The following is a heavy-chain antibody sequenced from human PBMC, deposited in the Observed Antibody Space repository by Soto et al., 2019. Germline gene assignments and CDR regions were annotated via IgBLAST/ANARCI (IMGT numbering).Heavy chain of an antibody. CDR3: AGDDRTSSGWRLPCFDN. V-gene: IGHV3-48*03. CDR2: ISSSGSTI. J-gene: IGHJ4*02. CDR1: GFTLTSYE. Sequence: PGGSLRPSCAPSGFTLTSYEMNWVRQAAGKGLEWVSYISSSGSTIYYADSVKGRFTISRDTAKNSLYLQMNSLRAADTAVYYCAGDDRTSSGWRLPCFDNWGQGTMVTVSS. D-gene: IGHD6-19*01.